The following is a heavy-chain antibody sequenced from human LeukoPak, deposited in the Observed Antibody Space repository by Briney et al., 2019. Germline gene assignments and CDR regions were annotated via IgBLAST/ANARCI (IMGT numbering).Heavy chain of an antibody. V-gene: IGHV4-34*01. CDR2: INHSGST. CDR1: GGSLSGYY. CDR3: ARRAYYDSSGYIDY. D-gene: IGHD3-22*01. J-gene: IGHJ4*02. Sequence: PSETLSLTCAVYGGSLSGYYWSWIRQPPGKGLEWIGEINHSGSTNYNPSLKSRVTISVDTSKNQFSLKLSSVTAADTAVYYCARRAYYDSSGYIDYWDQGTLVTVSS.